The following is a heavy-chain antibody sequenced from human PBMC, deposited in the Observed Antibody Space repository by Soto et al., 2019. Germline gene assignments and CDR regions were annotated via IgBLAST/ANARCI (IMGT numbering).Heavy chain of an antibody. CDR3: AREGYCASSGYYSHFDS. Sequence: SVKVSCKASGYTFTTYDNSWLRQAPGHALEWMGWISTYNGNTNYAQKIQGRATMTTDTSTSTAYMELRSLRSDDSAVYSCAREGYCASSGYYSHFDSWGQGTPVTVSS. CDR2: ISTYNGNT. J-gene: IGHJ4*02. D-gene: IGHD3-22*01. V-gene: IGHV1-18*04. CDR1: GYTFTTYD.